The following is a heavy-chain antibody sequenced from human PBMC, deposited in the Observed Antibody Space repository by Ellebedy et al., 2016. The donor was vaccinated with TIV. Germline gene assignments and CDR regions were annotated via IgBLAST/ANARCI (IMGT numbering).Heavy chain of an antibody. V-gene: IGHV3-9*01. CDR3: AYEDYWRFDY. J-gene: IGHJ4*02. D-gene: IGHD2-8*02. CDR1: GFTFDDFA. CDR2: ISWNSGNI. Sequence: GGSLRLSXAASGFTFDDFAMHWVRQVPGKGLQWVSGISWNSGNIVYAASVKGRFTISRDNAKNSLYLQMNSLRADDTAVYYCAYEDYWRFDYWGQGTLVTVSS.